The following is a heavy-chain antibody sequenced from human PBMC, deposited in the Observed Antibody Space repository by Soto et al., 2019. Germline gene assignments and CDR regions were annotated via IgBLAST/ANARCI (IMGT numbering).Heavy chain of an antibody. J-gene: IGHJ5*02. Sequence: SETLSLTCTVSGGSINNYWSWIRQPPGKGLEWIGYIYYSGSTNYNPSPKSRVTISVDTSKNQFSLKLTSVTAADTAVYYCARNRNYYDTWGQGTLVTVSS. CDR2: IYYSGST. V-gene: IGHV4-59*01. CDR1: GGSINNY. D-gene: IGHD3-22*01. CDR3: ARNRNYYDT.